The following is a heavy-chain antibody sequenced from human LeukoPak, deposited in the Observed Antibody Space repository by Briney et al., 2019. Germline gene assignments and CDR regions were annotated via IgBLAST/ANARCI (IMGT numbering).Heavy chain of an antibody. D-gene: IGHD6-13*01. Sequence: GESLRISCKGSGYSFISNWIGWVRQMPGKGLEWMGIIYPGDSDTRYSPSFQGQVTISADKSISTAYLQWSSLQTSDTAMYYCTRHDSSSWYNYWGQGTLVTVSS. J-gene: IGHJ4*02. V-gene: IGHV5-51*01. CDR3: TRHDSSSWYNY. CDR2: IYPGDSDT. CDR1: GYSFISNW.